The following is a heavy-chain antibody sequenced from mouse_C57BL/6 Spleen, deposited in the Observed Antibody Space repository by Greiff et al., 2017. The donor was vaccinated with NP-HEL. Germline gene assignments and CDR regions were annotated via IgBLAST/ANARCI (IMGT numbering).Heavy chain of an antibody. V-gene: IGHV1-53*01. J-gene: IGHJ1*03. D-gene: IGHD1-1*01. CDR2: INPSNGGT. Sequence: QVQLQQPGTELVTPGASVSLSCKASGYTFTSYWMHWVKQRPGQGLEWIGNINPSNGGTNYNEQFKSKATLTVDKSSSTAYMHLSSLTSEDSAVYYCASMGSSRYFDVWGTGTTVTVSS. CDR3: ASMGSSRYFDV. CDR1: GYTFTSYW.